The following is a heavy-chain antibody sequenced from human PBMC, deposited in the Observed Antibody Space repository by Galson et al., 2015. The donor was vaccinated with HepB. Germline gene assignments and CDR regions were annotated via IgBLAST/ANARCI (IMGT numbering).Heavy chain of an antibody. CDR3: ARMLSAITIFGVVMDGNAFDI. Sequence: SCKASGYTFTSYDTNWVRQATGQGLEWMGWMNPNSGNTGYAQKFQGRVTMTRNTSISTAYMELSSLRSEDTAVYYCARMLSAITIFGVVMDGNAFDIWGQGTMVTVSS. CDR1: GYTFTSYD. V-gene: IGHV1-8*01. CDR2: MNPNSGNT. D-gene: IGHD3-3*01. J-gene: IGHJ3*02.